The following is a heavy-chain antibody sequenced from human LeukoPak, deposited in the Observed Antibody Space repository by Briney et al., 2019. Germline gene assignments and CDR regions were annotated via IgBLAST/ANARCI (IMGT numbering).Heavy chain of an antibody. V-gene: IGHV1-18*01. CDR2: ISAYNGNT. CDR3: ARDYGSGWLHWFDY. CDR1: GYTFTSYG. J-gene: IGHJ4*02. Sequence: GASVKVSCKASGYTFTSYGISWVRQAPGQGLEWTGWISAYNGNTNYAQKLQGRVTMTTDTSTSTAYMELRSLRSDDTAVYYCARDYGSGWLHWFDYWGQGTLVTVSS. D-gene: IGHD6-19*01.